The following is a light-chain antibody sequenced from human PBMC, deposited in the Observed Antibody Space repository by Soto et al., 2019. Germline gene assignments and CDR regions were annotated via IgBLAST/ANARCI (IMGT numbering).Light chain of an antibody. V-gene: IGLV2-14*01. CDR3: SSFTSSSTWV. CDR1: SSDVGGYNS. CDR2: EVT. Sequence: QSALTQPASVSGSPGQSITISCTGTSSDVGGYNSVSWYQHHPGEAPNLMIYEVTNRPSGASNRFSGSKSGNTASLTISGLQAEDEADYYCSSFTSSSTWVFGGGTKVTVL. J-gene: IGLJ3*02.